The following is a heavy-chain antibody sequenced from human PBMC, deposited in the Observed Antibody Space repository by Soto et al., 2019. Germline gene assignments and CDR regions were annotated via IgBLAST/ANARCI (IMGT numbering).Heavy chain of an antibody. Sequence: QVQLVQSGAEVKKPGSSVKVSCQASGGTFSSYAISWVRQAPGQGLEWMGGIIPIFGTANYAQKFQGRVTITADESTSTGYMDLSSRRSEDTAVYYCASPNIGVRGGKNYGMDVWGQGTTVTVSS. V-gene: IGHV1-69*01. CDR3: ASPNIGVRGGKNYGMDV. CDR1: GGTFSSYA. J-gene: IGHJ6*02. CDR2: IIPIFGTA. D-gene: IGHD3-10*01.